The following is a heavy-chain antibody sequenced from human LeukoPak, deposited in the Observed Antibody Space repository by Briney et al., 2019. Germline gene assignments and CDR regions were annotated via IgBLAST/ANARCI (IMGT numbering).Heavy chain of an antibody. CDR3: ARQSGYSNGFDY. Sequence: PSGTLSLTCAVSGXSISSSNWWSWVRQPPGKGLEWIGEIYHSGSTNYDPSLKSRVTMSVDKSKNQFSLKLSSVTAADTAVYYCARQSGYSNGFDYWGQGTLVTVSS. CDR2: IYHSGST. CDR1: GXSISSSNW. V-gene: IGHV4-4*02. J-gene: IGHJ4*02. D-gene: IGHD5-18*01.